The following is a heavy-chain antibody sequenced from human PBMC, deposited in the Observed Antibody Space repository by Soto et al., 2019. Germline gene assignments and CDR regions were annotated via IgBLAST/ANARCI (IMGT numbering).Heavy chain of an antibody. D-gene: IGHD1-26*01. CDR1: GGTFSSYA. CDR3: ARGSRIVGAARYYNWFDP. Sequence: QVQLVQSGAEVKKPGSSVKVSCKASGGTFSSYAISWVRQAPRQGLEWMGGIIPIFGTANYAQKFQGRVTITADESTSTAYMELSSLRSEDTAVYYCARGSRIVGAARYYNWFDPWGQGTLVTVSS. J-gene: IGHJ5*02. CDR2: IIPIFGTA. V-gene: IGHV1-69*01.